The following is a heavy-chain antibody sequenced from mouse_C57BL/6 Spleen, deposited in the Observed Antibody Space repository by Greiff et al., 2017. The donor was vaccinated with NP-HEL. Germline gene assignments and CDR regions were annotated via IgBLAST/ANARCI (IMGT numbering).Heavy chain of an antibody. V-gene: IGHV1-81*01. D-gene: IGHD1-1*01. Sequence: VQLQQSGAELARPGASVKLSCKASGYTFTSYGISWVKQRTGQGLEWIGEIYPRSGNTYYNEKFKGKATLTADKSSSTAYMELRSLTSEDSAVYFCARRGSSYGYFDVWGTGTTVTVAS. CDR2: IYPRSGNT. CDR3: ARRGSSYGYFDV. J-gene: IGHJ1*03. CDR1: GYTFTSYG.